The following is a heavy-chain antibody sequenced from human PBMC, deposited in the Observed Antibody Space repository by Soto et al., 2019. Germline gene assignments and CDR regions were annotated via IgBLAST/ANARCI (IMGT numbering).Heavy chain of an antibody. V-gene: IGHV1-8*01. CDR1: GYTFTSYD. CDR3: ARGLDYYYYMDV. Sequence: QVQLVQSGAEVKKPGASVKVSCKASGYTFTSYDINWVRQATGQGLEWMGWMNPNSGNTGYAQKFQGRVTMTRNTSISRAYMELSSLRAEDAGVYYCARGLDYYYYMDVGGKGTTVTVSS. J-gene: IGHJ6*03. CDR2: MNPNSGNT.